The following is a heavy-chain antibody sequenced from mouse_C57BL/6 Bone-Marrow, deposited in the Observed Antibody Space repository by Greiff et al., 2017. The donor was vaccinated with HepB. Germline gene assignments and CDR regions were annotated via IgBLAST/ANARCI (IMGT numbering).Heavy chain of an antibody. D-gene: IGHD3-2*02. CDR3: ARGGTAQATFDY. Sequence: VKLQESGAELVRPGASVKLSCKASGYTFTDYYINWVKQRPGQGLEWIARIYPGSGNTYYNEKFKGKATLTAEKSSSTAYMQLSSLTSEDSAVYFCARGGTAQATFDYWGQGTTLTVSS. V-gene: IGHV1-76*01. CDR2: IYPGSGNT. J-gene: IGHJ2*01. CDR1: GYTFTDYY.